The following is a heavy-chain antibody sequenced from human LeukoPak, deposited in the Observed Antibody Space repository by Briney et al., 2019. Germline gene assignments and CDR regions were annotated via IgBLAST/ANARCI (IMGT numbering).Heavy chain of an antibody. Sequence: EGSLRLSCAASGFTVSSNYMSWVRQAPGKGLEWVSAISGSGGSTYYADSVKGRFTISRDNSKNMLYLQMNSLRAEDTAVYYCAKAPDDFWSGYYTLGVDYWGQGTLVTVSS. J-gene: IGHJ4*02. CDR3: AKAPDDFWSGYYTLGVDY. D-gene: IGHD3-3*01. V-gene: IGHV3-23*01. CDR1: GFTVSSNY. CDR2: ISGSGGST.